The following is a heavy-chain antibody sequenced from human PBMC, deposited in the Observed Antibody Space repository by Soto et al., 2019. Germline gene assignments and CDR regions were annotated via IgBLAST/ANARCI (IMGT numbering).Heavy chain of an antibody. CDR1: GGSISNYY. D-gene: IGHD3-9*01. V-gene: IGHV4-59*01. CDR3: ARSPAGGTLTPYYYGMDV. Sequence: TSETLSLTCTISGGSISNYYWSWIRQPPGKGLEWIGYIYYIGRTKYNPSLESRVTISVETSSNQLSLKLSAVTAADTAVYYCARSPAGGTLTPYYYGMDVWGQGTTVTVSS. CDR2: IYYIGRT. J-gene: IGHJ6*02.